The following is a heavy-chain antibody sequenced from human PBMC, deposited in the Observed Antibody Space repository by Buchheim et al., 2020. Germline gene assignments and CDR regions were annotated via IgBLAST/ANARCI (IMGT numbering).Heavy chain of an antibody. V-gene: IGHV3-7*01. CDR1: GFTFSSYW. CDR3: ARKWSRYSSSWYFDY. J-gene: IGHJ4*02. Sequence: EVQLVESGGGLVQPGGSLRLSCASSGFTFSSYWMSWVRQAPGKGLEWVANIKQDGSEKYYVDSVKGLFTISRDNVKNLPYLQMNSLRAEDTAVYYCARKWSRYSSSWYFDYWGQGTL. D-gene: IGHD6-13*01. CDR2: IKQDGSEK.